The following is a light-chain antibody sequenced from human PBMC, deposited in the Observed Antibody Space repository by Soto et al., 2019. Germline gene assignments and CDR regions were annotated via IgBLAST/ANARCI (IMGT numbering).Light chain of an antibody. CDR3: QQYNNWPPP. J-gene: IGKJ5*01. Sequence: EIGMTQSPATLSVSPGERATLSCRASQSVSSNLAWYQKKPGQAPRLLIYGASPRATGIPPRFSGSRSGTEFTLTISSLQSEDFAVYYCQQYNNWPPPFGQGTRLEIK. V-gene: IGKV3-15*01. CDR1: QSVSSN. CDR2: GAS.